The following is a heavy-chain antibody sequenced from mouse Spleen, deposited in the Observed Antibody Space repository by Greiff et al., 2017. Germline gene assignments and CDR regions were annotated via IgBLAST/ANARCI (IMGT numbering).Heavy chain of an antibody. V-gene: IGHV1-19*01. D-gene: IGHD2-12*01. J-gene: IGHJ3*01. CDR1: GYTFTDYY. CDR3: ASNSYYSYDVTY. CDR2: INPYNGGT. Sequence: EVQLQQSGPVLVKPGASVKMSCKASGYTFTDYYMNWVKQSPGKSLEWIGVINPYNGGTSYNQKFKGKATLTVDKSSSTAYMELNSLTSEDSAVYYCASNSYYSYDVTYWGQGTLVTVSA.